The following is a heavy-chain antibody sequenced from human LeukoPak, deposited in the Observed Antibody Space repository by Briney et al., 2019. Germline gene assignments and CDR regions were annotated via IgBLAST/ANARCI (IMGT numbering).Heavy chain of an antibody. CDR2: IYWDDDK. CDR1: GFSLSTSGVG. V-gene: IGHV2-5*02. CDR3: AHAPYYYDSSGYPTPGGYFDY. D-gene: IGHD3-22*01. Sequence: ESGPTLVNPTQTLTLTCTFSGFSLSTSGVGVGWIRQPPGKALEWLALIYWDDDKRYSPSLKSRLTITKDTSKNQVVLTMTNMDPVDTATYYRAHAPYYYDSSGYPTPGGYFDYWGQGTLVTVSS. J-gene: IGHJ4*02.